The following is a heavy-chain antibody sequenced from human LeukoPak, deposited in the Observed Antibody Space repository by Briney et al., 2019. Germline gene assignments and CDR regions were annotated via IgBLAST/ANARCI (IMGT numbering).Heavy chain of an antibody. V-gene: IGHV3-21*01. CDR1: GFTFSSYG. J-gene: IGHJ3*02. CDR3: ARVLLGCGGDCYSAFDI. Sequence: GRSLRLSCAASGFTFSSYGMHWVRQAPGKGLEWVSSISSSSSYIYYADSVKGRFTISRDNAKNSLYLQMNSLRAEDTAVYYCARVLLGCGGDCYSAFDIWGQGTMVTVSS. CDR2: ISSSSSYI. D-gene: IGHD2-21*01.